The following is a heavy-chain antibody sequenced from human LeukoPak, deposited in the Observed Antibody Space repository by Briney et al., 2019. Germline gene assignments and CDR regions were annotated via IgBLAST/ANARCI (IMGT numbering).Heavy chain of an antibody. J-gene: IGHJ4*02. V-gene: IGHV1-69*05. CDR2: IIPFFAKA. CDR1: GGTFSSYY. D-gene: IGHD6-13*01. Sequence: ASVKVSCKASGGTFSSYYISWVRQAPGQGLEWMGGIIPFFAKANYAQTFQGRVTITTDESTSTAYMELSSLRSEDTAVYYCARGGTSSSDSDSYYYWGQGTLVTVSS. CDR3: ARGGTSSSDSDSYYY.